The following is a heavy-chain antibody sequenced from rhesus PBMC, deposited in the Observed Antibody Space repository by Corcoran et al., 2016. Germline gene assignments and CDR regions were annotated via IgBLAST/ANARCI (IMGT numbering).Heavy chain of an antibody. J-gene: IGHJ4*01. CDR3: TREDDGGDFDS. CDR2: LRNKANSYTT. V-gene: IGHV3-13*01. D-gene: IGHD3-9*01. Sequence: EVQLVESGGGLVQPGGSLRLSCTATGLTFSNYYFHWVRQAQGIGLEWVGLLRNKANSYTTAYAAAVKGRFTISRDESKDTLYLQMSSLKTEDTAVYYCTREDDGGDFDSWGQGVLVTVSS. CDR1: GLTFSNYY.